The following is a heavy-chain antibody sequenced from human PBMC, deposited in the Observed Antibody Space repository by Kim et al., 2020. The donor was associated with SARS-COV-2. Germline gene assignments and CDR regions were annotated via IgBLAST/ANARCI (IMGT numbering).Heavy chain of an antibody. CDR1: GFTFSAYD. J-gene: IGHJ3*02. D-gene: IGHD3-16*01. CDR3: VRDRMGGAFDI. V-gene: IGHV3-48*02. Sequence: GGSLRLSCATSGFTFSAYDMNWVRQAPGKGLEWLSFITKTSTTIYYAVSVKGRFTISRDNAKNSLYLQMDSLRDEDTAVYYCVRDRMGGAFDIWGQGTMVTVSS. CDR2: ITKTSTTI.